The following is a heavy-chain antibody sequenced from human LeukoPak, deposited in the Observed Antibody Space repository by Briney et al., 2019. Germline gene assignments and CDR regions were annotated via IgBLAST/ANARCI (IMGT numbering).Heavy chain of an antibody. J-gene: IGHJ5*02. D-gene: IGHD2-15*01. Sequence: GGSLRLSCAASGFTFSSYEMNWVRQAPGKGLEWVSYISSSGSTIYYADSVKGRFTIPRDNAKNSLYLQMNSLRAEDTAVYYCARERICSGGSCPFDPWGQGTLVTVSS. CDR1: GFTFSSYE. CDR3: ARERICSGGSCPFDP. V-gene: IGHV3-48*03. CDR2: ISSSGSTI.